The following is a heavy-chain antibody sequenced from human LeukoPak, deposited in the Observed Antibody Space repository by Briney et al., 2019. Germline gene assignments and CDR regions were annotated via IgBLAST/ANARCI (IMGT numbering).Heavy chain of an antibody. J-gene: IGHJ4*02. V-gene: IGHV3-23*01. CDR1: GFTFSNFA. Sequence: QPGGSLTLSCAASGFTFSNFAMSWVRQAPGKGLEWVSALRAGGDVSYYADSVKGRFTISRDNSKNTLFLQMNSLRAEDTAVYYCAKEISGSYCDWGQGTLVTVSS. CDR2: LRAGGDVS. D-gene: IGHD1-26*01. CDR3: AKEISGSYCD.